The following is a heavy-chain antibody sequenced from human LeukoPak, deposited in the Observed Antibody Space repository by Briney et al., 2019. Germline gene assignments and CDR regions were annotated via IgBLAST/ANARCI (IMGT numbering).Heavy chain of an antibody. V-gene: IGHV3-74*03. D-gene: IGHD5-12*01. CDR1: GFTFWTKW. CDR2: INSDGSSI. Sequence: GGSLRLSCVASGFTFWTKWMHWVRQAPGKGLEWVSRINSDGSSITYADSVKGRFTISRDNAKKTLYLQMNSLRVEDTAVYYCAREGRVSGYDFDCWGQGTLVTVSS. J-gene: IGHJ4*02. CDR3: AREGRVSGYDFDC.